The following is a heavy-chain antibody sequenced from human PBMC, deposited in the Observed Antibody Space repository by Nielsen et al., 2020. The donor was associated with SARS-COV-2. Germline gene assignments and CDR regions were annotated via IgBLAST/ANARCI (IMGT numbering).Heavy chain of an antibody. Sequence: GESLKISCAASGFTFSSYAMSWVRQAPGKGLEWVSAISGSGGSTYYADSVKGRFTISRDNFKNTLYLQMNSLRAEDTAVYYCAKERGGYCSSTSCYTGYYFDYWGQGTLVTVSS. CDR2: ISGSGGST. D-gene: IGHD2-2*02. CDR3: AKERGGYCSSTSCYTGYYFDY. CDR1: GFTFSSYA. V-gene: IGHV3-23*01. J-gene: IGHJ4*02.